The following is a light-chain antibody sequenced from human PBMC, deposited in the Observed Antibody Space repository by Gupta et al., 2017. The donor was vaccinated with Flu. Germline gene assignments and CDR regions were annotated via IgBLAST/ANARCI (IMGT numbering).Light chain of an antibody. CDR3: QSYDSRLSGFWV. V-gene: IGLV1-40*01. J-gene: IGLJ3*02. CDR1: SSKVGAPYD. Sequence: QSVLTQPPSVSGAPGQPVTISCTGSSSKVGAPYDINWYQQLPGTAPKLLIYGVSNRPSGVPARFSGSKSGTSASLAITGLPAEDEADYYCQSYDSRLSGFWVFGGGTKLTVL. CDR2: GVS.